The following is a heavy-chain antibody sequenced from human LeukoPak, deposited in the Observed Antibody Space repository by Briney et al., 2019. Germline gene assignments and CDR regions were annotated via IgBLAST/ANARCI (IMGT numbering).Heavy chain of an antibody. CDR3: ARAHTDHRLRFLEWLLYYFDY. CDR2: INPNSGGT. CDR1: GYIFTGYY. Sequence: ASVKVSCKASGYIFTGYYMHWVRQAPGQGLEWMGWINPNSGGTNYAQKFQGRVTMTRDTSISTAYMELSRLRSDDTAVYYCARAHTDHRLRFLEWLLYYFDYWGQGTLVTVSS. V-gene: IGHV1-2*02. D-gene: IGHD3-3*01. J-gene: IGHJ4*02.